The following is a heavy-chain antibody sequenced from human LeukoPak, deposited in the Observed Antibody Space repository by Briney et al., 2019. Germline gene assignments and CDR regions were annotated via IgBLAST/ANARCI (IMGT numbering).Heavy chain of an antibody. CDR1: GFTFDDYA. D-gene: IGHD2-2*02. CDR2: ISWDGGHI. J-gene: IGHJ4*02. V-gene: IGHV3-43D*03. CDR3: AKAAIRYTTRWNNFDY. Sequence: PGGSLRLSCAASGFTFDDYAMHWVRQAPGKGLEWVSLISWDGGHIYYADSMKGRFTISRDNSKNSLYLQMNSLRAEDSAFYYCAKAAIRYTTRWNNFDYWGQGTLVTVSS.